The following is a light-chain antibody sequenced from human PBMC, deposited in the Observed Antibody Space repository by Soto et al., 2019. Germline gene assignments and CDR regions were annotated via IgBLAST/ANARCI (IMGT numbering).Light chain of an antibody. V-gene: IGLV2-18*02. CDR2: EVN. Sequence: QSALTQPPSVSGSPGQSVTISCTGTSSDVGSYDRVSWYQQPPGTAPKLMIYEVNNRPSGVPDRFSGSKSGNTASLTISGLQAEDEDDYYYTSYTSSNPFVFGTGTKLTVL. J-gene: IGLJ1*01. CDR1: SSDVGSYDR. CDR3: TSYTSSNPFV.